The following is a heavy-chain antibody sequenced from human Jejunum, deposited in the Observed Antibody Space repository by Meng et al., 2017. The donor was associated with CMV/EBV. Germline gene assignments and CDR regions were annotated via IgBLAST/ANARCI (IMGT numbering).Heavy chain of an antibody. D-gene: IGHD3-10*01. CDR2: SYSAGMT. CDR3: ATEVAVRNYFSYGMDV. Sequence: FTDNSNCMTWVRQAPGKGLEWVAVSYSAGMTYYADSVKGRFTISRDNSKNTMYLQMNGLRLEDTAMYYCATEVAVRNYFSYGMDVWGQGTAVTVSS. J-gene: IGHJ6*02. CDR1: FTDNSNC. V-gene: IGHV3-66*02.